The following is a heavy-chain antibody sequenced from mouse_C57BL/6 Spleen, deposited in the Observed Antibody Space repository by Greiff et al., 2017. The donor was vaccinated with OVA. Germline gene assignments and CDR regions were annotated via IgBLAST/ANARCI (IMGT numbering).Heavy chain of an antibody. CDR3: ALIYYGNYYYAMDY. V-gene: IGHV14-2*01. CDR2: IDPEDGET. Sequence: EVQLQQSGAELVKPGASVKLSCTASGFNIKDYYMHWVKQRTEQGLEWIGRIDPEDGETKYAPQFQGKATITADTSSNTAYLQLSSLTSEDTAVYYCALIYYGNYYYAMDYWGQGTSVTVSS. D-gene: IGHD2-1*01. CDR1: GFNIKDYY. J-gene: IGHJ4*01.